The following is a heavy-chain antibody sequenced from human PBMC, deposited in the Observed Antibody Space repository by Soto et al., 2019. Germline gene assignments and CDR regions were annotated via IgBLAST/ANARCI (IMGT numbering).Heavy chain of an antibody. CDR2: ISYDGSNK. V-gene: IGHV3-30*18. J-gene: IGHJ4*02. Sequence: QVQLVESGGGGVQPGRSLRLSCAASGFTFSSYGMHWVRQAPGKGLEWVAVISYDGSNKYYADSVKGRFTISRDNSKNTLYLQMNSLRAEDTAVYYCAKGLYYDSRTLMAYWGQGTLFTVSS. D-gene: IGHD3-22*01. CDR3: AKGLYYDSRTLMAY. CDR1: GFTFSSYG.